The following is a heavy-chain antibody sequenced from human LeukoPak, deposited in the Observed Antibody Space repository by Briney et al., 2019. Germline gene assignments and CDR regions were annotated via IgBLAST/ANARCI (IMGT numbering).Heavy chain of an antibody. CDR3: AREGVHSIFDY. CDR1: GGSISSYY. Sequence: SETLCLTCTVSGGSISSYYWSWIRQPPGKGLEWIGYIYYSGSSNYNPSLKSRVTISVDTSKNQFSLKLSSVTAADTAVYYCAREGVHSIFDYWGQGTLVTVSS. V-gene: IGHV4-59*01. D-gene: IGHD2-8*01. J-gene: IGHJ4*02. CDR2: IYYSGSS.